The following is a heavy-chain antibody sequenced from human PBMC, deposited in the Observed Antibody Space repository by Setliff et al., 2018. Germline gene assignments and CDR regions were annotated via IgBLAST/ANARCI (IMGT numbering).Heavy chain of an antibody. J-gene: IGHJ4*01. CDR1: GFTFSTFW. CDR3: ARGGYSYGY. Sequence: GGSLRLSCAAPGFTFSTFWMSWVRQAPGKGLEWVANIKQDGSETYYVDSVKGRFTISRDNPNNSLYLQMNNLRAEDTAVYYCARGGYSYGYWGHGTLVTVSS. V-gene: IGHV3-7*04. CDR2: IKQDGSET. D-gene: IGHD5-18*01.